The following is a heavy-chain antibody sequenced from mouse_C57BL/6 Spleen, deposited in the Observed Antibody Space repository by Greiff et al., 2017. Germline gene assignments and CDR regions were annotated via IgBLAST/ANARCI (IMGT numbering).Heavy chain of an antibody. J-gene: IGHJ3*01. Sequence: EVQLQQSGPELVKPGASVKIPCKASGYTFTDYNMDWVKQSNGKSLEWIGDINPNNGGTIYNQKFKGKATLTVDKSSSTAYMELRSLTSEDTAVYYCARWGDGYYWFAYWGQGTLVTVSA. V-gene: IGHV1-18*01. D-gene: IGHD2-3*01. CDR2: INPNNGGT. CDR3: ARWGDGYYWFAY. CDR1: GYTFTDYN.